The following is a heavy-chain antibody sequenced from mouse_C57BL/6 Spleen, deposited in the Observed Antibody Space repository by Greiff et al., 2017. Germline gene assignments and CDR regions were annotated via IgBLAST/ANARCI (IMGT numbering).Heavy chain of an antibody. D-gene: IGHD1-1*01. J-gene: IGHJ2*01. Sequence: QVQLQQPGAELVKPGASVKMSCKASGYTFTSYWITWVKQRPGQGLEWIGDIYPGSGSTNYNEKFKSKATLTVDTSSITAYMQLSSLTSEDSAVXYCARSRYYYGSSYNYWGQGTTLTVSS. CDR2: IYPGSGST. CDR3: ARSRYYYGSSYNY. V-gene: IGHV1-55*01. CDR1: GYTFTSYW.